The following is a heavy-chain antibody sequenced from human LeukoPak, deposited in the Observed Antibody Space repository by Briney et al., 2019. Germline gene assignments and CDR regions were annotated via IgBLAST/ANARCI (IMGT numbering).Heavy chain of an antibody. J-gene: IGHJ3*01. CDR1: GFTFSSYG. CDR3: ARNMGVRARAFDF. V-gene: IGHV3-33*01. D-gene: IGHD1-26*01. Sequence: GRSLRLSCAASGFTFSSYGMHWVRHAPGKGLEWVSVIWYAGSTKYYADSVKGGFTISRDNSKNTLYLQMNSLRADDTAVYYCARNMGVRARAFDFWGRGTMVSVS. CDR2: IWYAGSTK.